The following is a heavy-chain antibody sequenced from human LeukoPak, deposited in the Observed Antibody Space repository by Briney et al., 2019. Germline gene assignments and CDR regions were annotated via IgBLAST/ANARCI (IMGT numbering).Heavy chain of an antibody. V-gene: IGHV4-61*08. Sequence: SETLSLTCTVSGGSVSSIDYYWSWIRQPPGEGLEWIGYMYHTGSSNYNPSLKSRATISIDTSTNQFSLRLNSMTAADTAVYYCARVLRAASWRSYDYWGQGSLVTVSS. D-gene: IGHD5-18*01. CDR1: GGSVSSIDYY. CDR3: ARVLRAASWRSYDY. CDR2: MYHTGSS. J-gene: IGHJ4*02.